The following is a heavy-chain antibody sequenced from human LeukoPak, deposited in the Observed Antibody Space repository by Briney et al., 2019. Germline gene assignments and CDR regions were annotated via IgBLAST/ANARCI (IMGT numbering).Heavy chain of an antibody. D-gene: IGHD1-26*01. CDR1: GGSISSSSYY. Sequence: SETLSLTCTVSGGSISSSSYYWGWIRQPPGKGLEWIGSIYYSGSTYYNPSLQSRVTISIETSKNQISLRLNSVTAADTAMYYCAKSGGYGLIDYWGQGTLVTVSS. CDR2: IYYSGST. J-gene: IGHJ4*02. CDR3: AKSGGYGLIDY. V-gene: IGHV4-39*01.